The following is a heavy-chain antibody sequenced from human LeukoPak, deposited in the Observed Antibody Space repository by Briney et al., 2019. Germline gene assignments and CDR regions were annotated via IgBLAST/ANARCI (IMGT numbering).Heavy chain of an antibody. V-gene: IGHV4-59*08. J-gene: IGHJ5*02. Sequence: SETLSLTCTVSGGSMTNYYWSWIRQPPGKGLEWIGYIYYNGHTHYNPSLKSRVTISVDTSKNQFSLKVNSVTAADTAVYYCARHIWGSLVSPWGQGTLVTVSS. CDR1: GGSMTNYY. CDR3: ARHIWGSLVSP. D-gene: IGHD3-16*01. CDR2: IYYNGHT.